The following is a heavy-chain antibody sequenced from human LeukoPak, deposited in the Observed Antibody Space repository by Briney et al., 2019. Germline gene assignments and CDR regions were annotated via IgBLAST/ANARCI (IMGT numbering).Heavy chain of an antibody. CDR3: ARDWAMVRGPRPYYYMDV. V-gene: IGHV4-59*01. D-gene: IGHD3-10*01. CDR1: GGSISSYY. CDR2: IYYSGST. Sequence: PSETLSLTCTVSGGSISSYYCSWIRQPPGKGLEWIGYIYYSGSTNYNPSLKSRVTISVDTSKNQFSLKLSSVTAADTAVYYCARDWAMVRGPRPYYYMDVWGKGTTVTVSS. J-gene: IGHJ6*03.